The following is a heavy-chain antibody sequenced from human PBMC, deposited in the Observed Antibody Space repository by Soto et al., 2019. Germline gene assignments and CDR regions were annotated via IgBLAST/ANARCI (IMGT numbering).Heavy chain of an antibody. CDR1: GFSLSTRGVG. CDR2: IYWDDDK. J-gene: IGHJ4*02. CDR3: AHRRRGSYVDY. D-gene: IGHD3-16*01. Sequence: HITLKDSGPTLVKPTQTLTLTCTFSGFSLSTRGVGVGWIRQPPGKALECLALIYWDDDKRYSPSLKSRLTITKDTSKNQLVLTMTTIDPVDTATYYCAHRRRGSYVDYWGQGTLVTVSS. V-gene: IGHV2-5*02.